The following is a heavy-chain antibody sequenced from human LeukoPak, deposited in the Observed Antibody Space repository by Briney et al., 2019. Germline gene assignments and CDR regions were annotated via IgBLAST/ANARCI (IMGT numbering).Heavy chain of an antibody. Sequence: GGSLRLSCAASGFTFSSYAMNWVRQAPGKGLEGVSGISGGGASTYYADSVRGRFTIFRDNSKNTLYLQMNSLRAEDTAVYYCAKDRRTYSSSSFDYWGQGTLVTVSS. V-gene: IGHV3-23*01. D-gene: IGHD6-13*01. CDR3: AKDRRTYSSSSFDY. J-gene: IGHJ4*02. CDR2: ISGGGAST. CDR1: GFTFSSYA.